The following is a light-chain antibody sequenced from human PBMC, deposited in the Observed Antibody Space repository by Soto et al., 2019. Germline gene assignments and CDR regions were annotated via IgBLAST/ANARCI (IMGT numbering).Light chain of an antibody. V-gene: IGKV1-39*01. Sequence: DILVTQSPVSLSASVGDRVTITCRTSQGISTYLNWYQQKAGDAPRLLISAASDLQKGVPSRFSGSGSGADFTLTISSLRPEDFATYYCQQAYITPYTFGQGAKLEI. CDR3: QQAYITPYT. CDR2: AAS. J-gene: IGKJ2*01. CDR1: QGISTY.